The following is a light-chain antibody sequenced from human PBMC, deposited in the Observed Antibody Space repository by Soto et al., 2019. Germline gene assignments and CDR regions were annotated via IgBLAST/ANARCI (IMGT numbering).Light chain of an antibody. V-gene: IGKV3-15*01. CDR1: QSVSSN. Sequence: EIVMTQSPATLSVSPGERATLSCRASQSVSSNLAWYQQKPGQAPRLLIYGASTSATGIPVRFSGSGSGTEFTLTVSSLQSEDFAVYYCQQYNNWPPYTFGRGTKLETK. CDR2: GAS. J-gene: IGKJ2*01. CDR3: QQYNNWPPYT.